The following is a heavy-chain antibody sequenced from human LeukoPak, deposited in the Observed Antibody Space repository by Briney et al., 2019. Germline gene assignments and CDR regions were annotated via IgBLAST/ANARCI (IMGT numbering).Heavy chain of an antibody. J-gene: IGHJ6*02. D-gene: IGHD4-11*01. CDR1: GFTFSSYG. CDR2: IFYDGSNK. CDR3: ARVYSNSPEYGMDV. Sequence: GGSLRLSCAASGFTFSSYGMHWVRQAPGKGLEWVTVIFYDGSNKYYADSVKGRFSISRDNSKNTLYLQMNSPRAEDTAVYYCARVYSNSPEYGMDVWGQGTTVTVSS. V-gene: IGHV3-33*01.